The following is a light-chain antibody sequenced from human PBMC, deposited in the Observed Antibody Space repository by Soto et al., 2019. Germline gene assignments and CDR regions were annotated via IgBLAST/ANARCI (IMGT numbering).Light chain of an antibody. J-gene: IGKJ1*01. CDR3: QHYNNWPPWT. CDR2: RAS. CDR1: QSVSSN. Sequence: EIVMTQSPATLSVSPGERATLSCRASQSVSSNLAWYQQKPGRAPRLLIYRASTRATGIPARFSGSGSGTEFTLTISSLQSEDFAVYYCQHYNNWPPWTFGQGTKVEIK. V-gene: IGKV3-15*01.